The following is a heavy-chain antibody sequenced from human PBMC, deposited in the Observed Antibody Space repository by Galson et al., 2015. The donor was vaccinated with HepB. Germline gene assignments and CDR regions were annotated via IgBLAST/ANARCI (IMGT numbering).Heavy chain of an antibody. CDR1: GSSFTNYG. Sequence: SVKVSCKASGSSFTNYGITWVRQAPGQGLEWMGWISPYNGNTNYAQNLQGRVTMTADTSTTTAFMELRGLKSDDTAVYYCAREEGVAVGTDTLDFWGQGTLLTVSS. CDR3: AREEGVAVGTDTLDF. CDR2: ISPYNGNT. D-gene: IGHD6-13*01. V-gene: IGHV1-18*01. J-gene: IGHJ4*02.